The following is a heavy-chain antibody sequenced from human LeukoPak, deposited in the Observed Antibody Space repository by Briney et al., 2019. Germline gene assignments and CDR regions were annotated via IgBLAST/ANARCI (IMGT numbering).Heavy chain of an antibody. J-gene: IGHJ4*02. CDR3: AKHIVTTTRGGFDY. CDR1: GFTLSSYA. D-gene: IGHD5-12*01. Sequence: GGSLRLSCAASGFTLSSYAMSWVRQAPGKGLEWVSGISGSGDKTYYADSVKGRFTISRDNSKDTLYLQMNSLRAEDTAVYYCAKHIVTTTRGGFDYWGQGTLVTVSS. V-gene: IGHV3-23*01. CDR2: ISGSGDKT.